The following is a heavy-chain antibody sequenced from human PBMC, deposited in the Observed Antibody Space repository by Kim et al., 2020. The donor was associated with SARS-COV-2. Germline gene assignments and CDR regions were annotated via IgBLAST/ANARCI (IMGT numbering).Heavy chain of an antibody. D-gene: IGHD2-21*01. CDR3: ATCGCDCYQGHDAVDI. J-gene: IGHJ3*02. V-gene: IGHV3-23*01. Sequence: VKGRFTISRDNSKNTLYLQMNSLRAEDTAVYYCATCGCDCYQGHDAVDIWGQGTMVTVSS.